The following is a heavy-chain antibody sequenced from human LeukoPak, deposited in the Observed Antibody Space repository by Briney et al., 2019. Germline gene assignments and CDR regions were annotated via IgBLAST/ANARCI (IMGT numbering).Heavy chain of an antibody. V-gene: IGHV3-21*01. CDR2: ISSSSSYI. D-gene: IGHD3-10*01. J-gene: IGHJ4*02. CDR1: GLTFSSYS. CDR3: GRVPGGDY. Sequence: PGGSLTLSCAASGLTFSSYSMNWVRQAPGKGLEWVSSISSSSSYIYYAASVKGGFTISRDNAKNSLYLQMNSLGAGDTAVYYCGRVPGGDYWGQGTLVTVSS.